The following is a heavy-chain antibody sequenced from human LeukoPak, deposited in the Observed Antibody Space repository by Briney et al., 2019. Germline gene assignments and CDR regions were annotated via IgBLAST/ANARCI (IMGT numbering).Heavy chain of an antibody. J-gene: IGHJ4*02. CDR1: GFTFSSYA. Sequence: GGSLRLSCAASGFTFSSYAMHWVRQAPGKGLEWVAVISYDGSNKYYADSVKGRFTISRDNSKNMLYLQMNSLRAEDTAVYYCASYCSSTSCYGGFDYWGQGTLVTVSS. CDR3: ASYCSSTSCYGGFDY. D-gene: IGHD2-2*01. CDR2: ISYDGSNK. V-gene: IGHV3-30-3*01.